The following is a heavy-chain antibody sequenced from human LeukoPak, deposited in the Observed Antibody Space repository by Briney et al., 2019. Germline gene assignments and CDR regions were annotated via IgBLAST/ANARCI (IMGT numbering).Heavy chain of an antibody. D-gene: IGHD2-15*01. V-gene: IGHV4-59*01. CDR3: ARFPGSAEYRHYYYMDV. Sequence: NPSETLSLTCTVPGGSISNYFWSWIRQPPGKGLECIGYIYYSDSTNYNPSLKSRVTVSVDTSKNQFSLKLSSVTAADTAVYYCARFPGSAEYRHYYYMDVWGKGTTVTVSS. CDR1: GGSISNYF. J-gene: IGHJ6*03. CDR2: IYYSDST.